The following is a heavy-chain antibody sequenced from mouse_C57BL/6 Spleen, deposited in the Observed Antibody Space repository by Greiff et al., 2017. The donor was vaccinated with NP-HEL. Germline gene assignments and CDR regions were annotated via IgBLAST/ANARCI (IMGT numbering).Heavy chain of an antibody. D-gene: IGHD2-4*01. CDR3: AKPPIYYDYYYFDY. V-gene: IGHV1-59*01. J-gene: IGHJ2*01. CDR2: IDPSDSYT. Sequence: VQLQQPGAELVRPGTSVKLSCKASGYTFTSYWMHWVKQRPGQGLEWIGVIDPSDSYTTYNQKFKGKATLTVDTSSSTAYMQLSSLTSEDSAVYYCAKPPIYYDYYYFDYWGQGTTLTVSS. CDR1: GYTFTSYW.